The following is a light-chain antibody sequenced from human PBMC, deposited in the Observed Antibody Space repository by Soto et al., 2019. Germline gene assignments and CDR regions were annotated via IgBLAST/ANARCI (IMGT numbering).Light chain of an antibody. J-gene: IGLJ1*01. V-gene: IGLV3-21*04. CDR1: NIGSKS. CDR3: QVWDSSSDHDV. Sequence: SYELTQPPSVSVAPGKTARITCGGNNIGSKSVHWYQQKPGQAPVLVIYYDSDRPSGIPERFSGSNSGNTATLTISRVEAGDEADYYCQVWDSSSDHDVFGTGTKLTV. CDR2: YDS.